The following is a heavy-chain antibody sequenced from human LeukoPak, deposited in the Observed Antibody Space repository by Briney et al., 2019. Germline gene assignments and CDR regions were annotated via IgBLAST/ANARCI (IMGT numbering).Heavy chain of an antibody. Sequence: GGSLRLSCAASGFNFHSFAMNWVRQAPGKGLEWVSGISRNSGSIGYADSVKGRFTISRDNAKNSLYLQMNSLRAEDMALYYCAKDMGYDSSGDAFDIWGQGTMVTVSS. J-gene: IGHJ3*02. CDR3: AKDMGYDSSGDAFDI. CDR1: GFNFHSFA. D-gene: IGHD3-22*01. CDR2: ISRNSGSI. V-gene: IGHV3-9*03.